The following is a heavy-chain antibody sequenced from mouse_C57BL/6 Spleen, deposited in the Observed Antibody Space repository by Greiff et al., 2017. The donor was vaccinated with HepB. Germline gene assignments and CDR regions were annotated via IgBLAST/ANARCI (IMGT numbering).Heavy chain of an antibody. Sequence: QVQLKESGPELVKPGASVKISCKASGYAFSSSWMNWVKQRPGKGLEWIGRIYPGDGDTNYNGKFKGKARLTAAKSSSTAYMQLSSLTSEDSAVYCCARSGGKRGYAMDYWGQGTSVTVSS. V-gene: IGHV1-82*01. CDR2: IYPGDGDT. J-gene: IGHJ4*01. CDR1: GYAFSSSW. CDR3: ARSGGKRGYAMDY.